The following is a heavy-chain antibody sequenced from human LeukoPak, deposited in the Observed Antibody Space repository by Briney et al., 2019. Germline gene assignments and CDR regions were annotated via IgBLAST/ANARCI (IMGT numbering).Heavy chain of an antibody. D-gene: IGHD3-10*01. V-gene: IGHV1-69*13. CDR1: GGTFSSYA. CDR3: ARDPRTMVRGVPAALRY. CDR2: IIPIFGTA. Sequence: SMKVSCKASGGTFSSYAISWVRQAPGQGLEWMGGIIPIFGTANYAQKFQGRVTITADESTSTAYMELSSLRSEDTAVYYCARDPRTMVRGVPAALRYWGQGTLVTVSS. J-gene: IGHJ4*02.